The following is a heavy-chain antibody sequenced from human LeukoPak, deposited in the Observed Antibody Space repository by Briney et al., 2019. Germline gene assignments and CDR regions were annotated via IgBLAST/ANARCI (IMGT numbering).Heavy chain of an antibody. CDR1: GGSISSYY. Sequence: PSETLSLTCTVSGGSISSYYWSWIRQPPGKGLEWIGYIYYSGSTNYNPSLKSRVTISVDTSKNQFSLKLSSVTAADTAVCYCARTVPAAIAWFDPGAREPWSPSPQ. J-gene: IGHJ5*02. V-gene: IGHV4-59*01. D-gene: IGHD2-2*02. CDR2: IYYSGST. CDR3: ARTVPAAIAWFDP.